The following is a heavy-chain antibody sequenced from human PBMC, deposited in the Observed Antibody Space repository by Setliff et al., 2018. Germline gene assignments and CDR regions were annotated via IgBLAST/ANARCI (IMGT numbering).Heavy chain of an antibody. CDR3: ARGGTFRYFYY. D-gene: IGHD5-12*01. J-gene: IGHJ4*02. V-gene: IGHV4-59*01. Sequence: SETLSLTCTVSGGSFTPYYWSWIRQPPGKGLEWIGYVYYSGTAYYNPSLKSRVTVIVDTSKNQFSLRLSSVTAADTAVYYCARGGTFRYFYYWGQGTQVTVSS. CDR2: VYYSGTA. CDR1: GGSFTPYY.